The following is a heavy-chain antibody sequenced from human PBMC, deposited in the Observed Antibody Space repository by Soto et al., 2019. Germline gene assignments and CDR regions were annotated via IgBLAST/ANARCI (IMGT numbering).Heavy chain of an antibody. CDR3: AGASTWYPGAFDI. J-gene: IGHJ3*02. D-gene: IGHD2-15*01. CDR2: INYSGST. Sequence: SETLSLTCTFSGCSSSSGDYYLSWIRQPPGKGLEWIGYINYSGSTYYNPSLKSRVTISVDTSKNQLSLKLSSVTAADTAVYYCAGASTWYPGAFDIWGQGTTVTVSS. CDR1: GCSSSSGDYY. V-gene: IGHV4-30-4*01.